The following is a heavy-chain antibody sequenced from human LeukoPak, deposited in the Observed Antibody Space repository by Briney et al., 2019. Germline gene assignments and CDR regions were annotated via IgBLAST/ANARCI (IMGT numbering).Heavy chain of an antibody. CDR2: FDPEDGET. CDR1: GYTLTELS. Sequence: ASVKVSCKVSGYTLTELSMHWVRQAPGKGLEWMGGFDPEDGETIYAQKFQGRVTMTEDTSTDTAYMELSSLRSEDTAVYYCASMIAVTYGMDVWGQGTTVTVSS. J-gene: IGHJ6*02. V-gene: IGHV1-24*01. CDR3: ASMIAVTYGMDV. D-gene: IGHD3-22*01.